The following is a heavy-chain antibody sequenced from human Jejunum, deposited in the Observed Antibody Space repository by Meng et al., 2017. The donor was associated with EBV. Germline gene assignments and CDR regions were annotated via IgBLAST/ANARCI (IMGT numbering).Heavy chain of an antibody. Sequence: QITLKESCPTLVKPTQTLTLTCTFSGFSLSTSAVGVGWIRQPPEKALEWLALIYGGDDKHYSPSLKSRLTITMDTSKNQVVLTMIDMDPVDTATYYCAHRVRDTVNFDYWGQGTLVTVSS. CDR2: IYGGDDK. CDR3: AHRVRDTVNFDY. J-gene: IGHJ4*02. CDR1: GFSLSTSAVG. D-gene: IGHD3-22*01. V-gene: IGHV2-5*02.